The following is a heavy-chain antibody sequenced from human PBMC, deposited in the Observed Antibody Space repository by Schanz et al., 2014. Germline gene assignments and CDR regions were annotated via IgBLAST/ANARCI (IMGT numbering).Heavy chain of an antibody. J-gene: IGHJ3*02. CDR2: INQDGSDK. CDR3: AKDPHKDYGGKPQALDI. D-gene: IGHD4-17*01. Sequence: EVQLVESGGGLLQPGGSLRLSCAASGFTFGTFWMSWVRQAPGKGLEWVANINQDGSDKSYVDSVKGRFTISRDNAKKSLDLHMNSLTAEDTAVYYCAKDPHKDYGGKPQALDIWGQGTMVTVSS. CDR1: GFTFGTFW. V-gene: IGHV3-7*01.